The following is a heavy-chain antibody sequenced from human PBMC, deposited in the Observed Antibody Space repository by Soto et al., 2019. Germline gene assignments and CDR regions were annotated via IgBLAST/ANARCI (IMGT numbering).Heavy chain of an antibody. CDR2: IYYSGST. CDR1: GGSISSGGYY. J-gene: IGHJ4*02. CDR3: ARSASGSYYDYVWGSYRYALFDY. Sequence: SETLSLTCTVSGGSISSGGYYWSWIRQHPWKGLEWIGYIYYSGSTYYNPSLKSRVTISVDTSKNQFSLKLSSVTAADTAVYYCARSASGSYYDYVWGSYRYALFDYWGQGXLVTVYS. D-gene: IGHD3-16*02. V-gene: IGHV4-31*03.